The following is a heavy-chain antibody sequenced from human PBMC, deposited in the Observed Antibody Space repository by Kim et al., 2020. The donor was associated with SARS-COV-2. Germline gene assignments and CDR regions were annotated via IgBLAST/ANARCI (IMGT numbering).Heavy chain of an antibody. V-gene: IGHV1-69*01. D-gene: IGHD5-12*01. Sequence: AQKFQGRVTITADESTSTAYMELSSLRSEDTAVYYCARSNIVATMGAFDIWGQGTMVTVSS. J-gene: IGHJ3*02. CDR3: ARSNIVATMGAFDI.